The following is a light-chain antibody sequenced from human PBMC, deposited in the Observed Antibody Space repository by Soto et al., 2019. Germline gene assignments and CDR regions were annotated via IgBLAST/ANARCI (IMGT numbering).Light chain of an antibody. V-gene: IGLV2-14*01. CDR1: CRDDGGYNY. CDR3: SSYTSSNTLV. CDR2: EVR. Sequence: QSALTQPASVSVYPGQSSTIYCNATCRDDGGYNYVSWYQQHQGKAPKLLIYEVRHRPSGVSNRFSGSKSGNTASLTISGLQAEDEAAYYCSSYTSSNTLVFGGGTTLTFL. J-gene: IGLJ2*01.